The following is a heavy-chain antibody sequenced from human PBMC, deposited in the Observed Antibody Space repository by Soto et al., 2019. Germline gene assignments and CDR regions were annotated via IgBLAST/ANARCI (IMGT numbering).Heavy chain of an antibody. V-gene: IGHV1-69*13. CDR2: IIPIFGTA. CDR1: GGTFSSYA. CDR3: ARDHTERMVRGGGKNWFDP. D-gene: IGHD3-10*01. J-gene: IGHJ5*02. Sequence: SVKVSCKASGGTFSSYAISWVRQAPGQGLEWMGGIIPIFGTANYAQKFQGRVTITADESTSTAYMELSSLRSDDTAVYYCARDHTERMVRGGGKNWFDPWGQGTLVTVSS.